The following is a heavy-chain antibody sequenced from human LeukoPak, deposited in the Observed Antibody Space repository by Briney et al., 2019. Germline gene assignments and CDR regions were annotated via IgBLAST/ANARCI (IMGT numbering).Heavy chain of an antibody. V-gene: IGHV4-31*03. J-gene: IGHJ4*02. CDR3: AGLDPYSMIT. CDR1: GGSISSGGYY. CDR2: IYYSRST. Sequence: SETLSLTCTVSGGSISSGGYYWSWIRQHPGKGLEWIGYIYYSRSTYYNPSLKSRVTISVDTSKNQFSLKLSSVTAADTAVYYCAGLDPYSMITWSQGTLVTVSS. D-gene: IGHD3-16*01.